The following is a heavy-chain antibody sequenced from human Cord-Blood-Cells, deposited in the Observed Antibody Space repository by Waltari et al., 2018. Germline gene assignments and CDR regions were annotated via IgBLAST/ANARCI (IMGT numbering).Heavy chain of an antibody. CDR2: MNPNSGNT. CDR3: ARGRQSGNWFDP. CDR1: GYTLTGYD. D-gene: IGHD6-25*01. Sequence: QVQLVQSGAEVKKPGASVKVSCKASGYTLTGYDINCVRQATGQGLEWMGWMNPNSGNTGYAQKFQGRVTITRNTSISTAYMELSSLRSEDTAVYYCARGRQSGNWFDPWGQGTLVTVSS. V-gene: IGHV1-8*03. J-gene: IGHJ5*02.